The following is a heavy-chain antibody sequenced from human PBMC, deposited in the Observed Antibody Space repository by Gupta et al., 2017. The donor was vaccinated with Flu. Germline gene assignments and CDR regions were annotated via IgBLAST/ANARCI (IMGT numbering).Heavy chain of an antibody. CDR3: ARDAKYDSSGYYLDY. V-gene: IGHV1-18*01. D-gene: IGHD3-22*01. Sequence: QVQLEQSGADVKRPVAYVKVCRQASGYMFTGYGISWVRQAPGQGLEWMGWISAYTAKTYYAQKFQGRVTMTTDASTSTAYMELRSLRSDDTAVYHCARDAKYDSSGYYLDYWGQGTLVTVSS. CDR2: ISAYTAKT. J-gene: IGHJ4*02. CDR1: GYMFTGYG.